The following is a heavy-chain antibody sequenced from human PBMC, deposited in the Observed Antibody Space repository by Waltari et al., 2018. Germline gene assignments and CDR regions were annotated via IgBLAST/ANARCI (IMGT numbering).Heavy chain of an antibody. V-gene: IGHV6-1*01. J-gene: IGHJ5*02. D-gene: IGHD6-13*01. CDR2: TYYRSKWYN. CDR1: GDSVSSNSAA. Sequence: GPGLVKPSQTLSLTCAISGDSVSSNSAAWNWIRQSPSRGLEWLGRTYYRSKWYNDYAVSVKSRITINPDTSKNQFSLQLNSVTPEDTAVYYCARTTIAAAEGRARVPYNWFDPWGQGTLVIVSS. CDR3: ARTTIAAAEGRARVPYNWFDP.